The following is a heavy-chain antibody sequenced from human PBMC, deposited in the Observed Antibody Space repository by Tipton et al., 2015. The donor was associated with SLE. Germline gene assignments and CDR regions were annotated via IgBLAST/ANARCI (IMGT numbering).Heavy chain of an antibody. D-gene: IGHD2/OR15-2a*01. Sequence: LRLSCNVSGVSFSSSYWSWVRQPAGKGLEWFGRIYTSGATDDNPSLKSRVTMSVDMAKNQIFLKMTSVTAPDSAVYFCARVWLNNAFDIWGHGTRVTVSS. CDR3: ARVWLNNAFDI. V-gene: IGHV4-4*07. CDR1: GVSFSSSY. J-gene: IGHJ3*02. CDR2: IYTSGAT.